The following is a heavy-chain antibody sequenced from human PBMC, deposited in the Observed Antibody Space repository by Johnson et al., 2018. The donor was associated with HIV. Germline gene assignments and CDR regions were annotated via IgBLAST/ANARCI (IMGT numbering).Heavy chain of an antibody. Sequence: QVQLVESGGGVVQPGRSLRLSCAASGFTFSSYAMHWVRQAPGKGLEWVAIISYDGSNKYYADSVKGRFTLSRDNSKNTLYLQMNSLRAEDTAVYYCAKELALYSSGYGGDAFDIWGQGTMVTVSS. D-gene: IGHD6-19*01. CDR3: AKELALYSSGYGGDAFDI. CDR1: GFTFSSYA. CDR2: ISYDGSNK. J-gene: IGHJ3*02. V-gene: IGHV3-30*04.